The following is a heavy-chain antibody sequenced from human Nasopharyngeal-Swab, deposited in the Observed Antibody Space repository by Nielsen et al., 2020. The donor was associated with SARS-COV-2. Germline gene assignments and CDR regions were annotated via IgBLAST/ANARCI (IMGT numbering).Heavy chain of an antibody. CDR2: IYPGDYDT. D-gene: IGHD3-22*01. V-gene: IGHV5-51*01. CDR1: GYSFTSYW. J-gene: IGHJ4*02. CDR3: ARLDYYDSSGYYSLISPEYYFDY. Sequence: GESLKISCKGSGYSFTSYWIGWVRQMPGKGLERMGIIYPGDYDTSYSPSFQGLVTISADKSISTPYLQWSSLKASDTAMYFCARLDYYDSSGYYSLISPEYYFDYWGQGTLVTVSS.